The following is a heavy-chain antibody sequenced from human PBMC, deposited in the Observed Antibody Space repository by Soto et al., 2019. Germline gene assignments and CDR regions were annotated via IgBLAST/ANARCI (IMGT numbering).Heavy chain of an antibody. Sequence: PSETLSLTCAVSGGSISSGGYSWSWTRQPPGKGLEWIGYIYHSGSTYYNPSLKSRVTISVDRSKNQFSLKLSSVTAADTAVYYCARDTGYYYYAMDVWGQGTTVTVSS. D-gene: IGHD4-4*01. V-gene: IGHV4-30-2*01. CDR3: ARDTGYYYYAMDV. J-gene: IGHJ6*02. CDR1: GGSISSGGYS. CDR2: IYHSGST.